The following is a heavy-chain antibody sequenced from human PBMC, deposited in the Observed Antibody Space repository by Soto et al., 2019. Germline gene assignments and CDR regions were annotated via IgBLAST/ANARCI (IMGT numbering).Heavy chain of an antibody. V-gene: IGHV3-23*01. J-gene: IGHJ4*02. Sequence: EVQRLESGGGLVQPGGSLSLSCAASGFTFSSYAMSWVRQAPGKGLEWVSIIGVGGGDRYYPESVKGRFTISRDNSRDTLYLEMNSLRDEDTAVYYCARVRFGELVWGQGTLVTVSS. CDR3: ARVRFGELV. D-gene: IGHD3-10*01. CDR1: GFTFSSYA. CDR2: IGVGGGDR.